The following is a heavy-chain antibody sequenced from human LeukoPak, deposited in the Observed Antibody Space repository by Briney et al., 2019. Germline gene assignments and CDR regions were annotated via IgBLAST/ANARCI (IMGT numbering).Heavy chain of an antibody. Sequence: ASVKVSCKASGGTFSSYAISWVRQAPGQGLEWMGWINPNSGGTSYAQKFQGRVTMTRDTSISTAYMELSRLRSDDTAVYYCASLYYDSSGYSYDAFDIWGQGTMVTVSS. CDR1: GGTFSSYA. CDR2: INPNSGGT. V-gene: IGHV1-2*02. D-gene: IGHD3-22*01. J-gene: IGHJ3*02. CDR3: ASLYYDSSGYSYDAFDI.